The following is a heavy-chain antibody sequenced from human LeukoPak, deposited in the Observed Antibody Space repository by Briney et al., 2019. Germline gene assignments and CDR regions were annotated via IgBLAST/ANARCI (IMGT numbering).Heavy chain of an antibody. CDR1: GFTFSSYS. V-gene: IGHV3-30*02. Sequence: GGSLRLSCAASGFTFSSYSMNWVRQAPGKGLEWVAFIRYDGSNKYYADSVKGRFTISRDNSKNTLYLQMNSLRAEDTAVYYCAKEASIASGYWGQGTLVTVSS. CDR2: IRYDGSNK. CDR3: AKEASIASGY. J-gene: IGHJ4*02. D-gene: IGHD2-21*01.